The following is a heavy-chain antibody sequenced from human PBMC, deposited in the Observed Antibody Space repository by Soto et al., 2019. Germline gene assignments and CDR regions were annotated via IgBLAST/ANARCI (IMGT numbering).Heavy chain of an antibody. CDR1: GFTFSSYS. Sequence: EVQLVESGGGLVKPGGSLRLSCAASGFTFSSYSMNWVRQAPGKGLEWVSSSSSSSSYIYYADSVKGRFTISRDNAKNSLYLQMNSLRAEDTAVYYCARDSNGDHDAFDIWGQGTMVTVSS. CDR2: SSSSSSYI. J-gene: IGHJ3*02. D-gene: IGHD4-17*01. CDR3: ARDSNGDHDAFDI. V-gene: IGHV3-21*01.